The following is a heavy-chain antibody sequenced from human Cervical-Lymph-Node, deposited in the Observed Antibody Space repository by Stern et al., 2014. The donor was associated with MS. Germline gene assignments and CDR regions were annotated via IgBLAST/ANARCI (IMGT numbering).Heavy chain of an antibody. J-gene: IGHJ5*02. CDR3: ARLVNFNYFDP. D-gene: IGHD3-22*01. V-gene: IGHV5-51*01. CDR2: ICPGVSKT. CDR1: GYTFAFYW. Sequence: EVQLVESGAEVKKPGESVKISCKGSGYTFAFYWIAWVRQMPGKGLEWMGIICPGVSKTTYSPSFEGQVTFSADESISTAYLHWNSLKASDPAIYYCARLVNFNYFDPWGQGTLVTVSS.